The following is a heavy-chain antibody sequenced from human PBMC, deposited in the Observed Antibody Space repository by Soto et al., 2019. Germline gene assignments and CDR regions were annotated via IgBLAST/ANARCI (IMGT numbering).Heavy chain of an antibody. V-gene: IGHV1-18*01. CDR2: ISAYNGNT. Sequence: ASVKVSCKASGYTFTSYGISWVRQAPGQGLEWMGWISAYNGNTNYEQKLQGRVTMTTETSTSTAYMQLRSLRADDTAVYYCAGAIQLANWFDPWGQGTLVTVSS. J-gene: IGHJ5*02. CDR1: GYTFTSYG. D-gene: IGHD3-3*01. CDR3: AGAIQLANWFDP.